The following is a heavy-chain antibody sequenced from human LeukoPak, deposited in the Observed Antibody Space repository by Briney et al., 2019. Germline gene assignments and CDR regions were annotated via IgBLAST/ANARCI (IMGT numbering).Heavy chain of an antibody. V-gene: IGHV4-30-4*01. J-gene: IGHJ4*02. CDR3: ASSDTAMPNRFDY. D-gene: IGHD5-18*01. CDR1: GGSISSGDYY. CDR2: IYYSGST. Sequence: SQTLSLTCTVSGGSISSGDYYWSWIRQPPGKGLEWIGYIYYSGSTYYNPSLKSRVTISVDTSKNQFSLKLSSVTAADTAVYYCASSDTAMPNRFDYWGQGTLVTVSS.